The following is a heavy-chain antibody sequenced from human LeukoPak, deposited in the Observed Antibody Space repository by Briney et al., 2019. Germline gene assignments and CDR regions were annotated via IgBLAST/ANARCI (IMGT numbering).Heavy chain of an antibody. J-gene: IGHJ5*02. V-gene: IGHV4-34*01. Sequence: SETLPLTCAVYGGSFSGYYWSWIRQPPGKGLEWIGEINHSGSTNYNPSLKSRVTVSVDTSKNQFSLKLSSVTAADTAVYYCAVRYQLRENWFDPWGQGTLVTVSS. CDR3: AVRYQLRENWFDP. D-gene: IGHD2-2*01. CDR2: INHSGST. CDR1: GGSFSGYY.